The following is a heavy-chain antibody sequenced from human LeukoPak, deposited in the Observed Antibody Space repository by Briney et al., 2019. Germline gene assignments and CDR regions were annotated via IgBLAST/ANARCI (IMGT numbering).Heavy chain of an antibody. D-gene: IGHD3-16*02. V-gene: IGHV3-23*01. J-gene: IGHJ3*02. CDR3: ARRSYDYVWGSYRWKAFDI. CDR2: ISGSGGST. Sequence: GGSLRLSCAASGFTSDNYAMSWVRQAPGKGLEWVSGISGSGGSTDYADSVKGRFTISRDNSKNTLSLQMNSLRAEDTAVYYCARRSYDYVWGSYRWKAFDIWGQGTMVTVSS. CDR1: GFTSDNYA.